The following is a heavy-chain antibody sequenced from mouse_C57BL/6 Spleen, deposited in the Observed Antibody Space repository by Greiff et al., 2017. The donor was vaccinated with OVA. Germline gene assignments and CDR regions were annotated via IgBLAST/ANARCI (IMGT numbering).Heavy chain of an antibody. CDR1: GYTFTSYW. Sequence: VQLQQSGTELVKPGASVKLSCKASGYTFTSYWMHWVKQRPGQGLEWIGNINPSNGGTNYNEKFKSKATLTVDKSSSTAYMQLSSLTSEDSAVDYGAREKGYYYGRSYAMDYWGQGTSVTVSS. J-gene: IGHJ4*01. CDR3: AREKGYYYGRSYAMDY. CDR2: INPSNGGT. V-gene: IGHV1-53*01. D-gene: IGHD1-1*01.